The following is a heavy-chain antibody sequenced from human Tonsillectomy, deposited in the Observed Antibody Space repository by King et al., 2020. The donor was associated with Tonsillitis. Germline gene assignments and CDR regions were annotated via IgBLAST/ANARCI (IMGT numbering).Heavy chain of an antibody. V-gene: IGHV5-51*01. CDR1: GYSFTSYW. CDR3: ARLCEGSGGSCPADY. CDR2: IYPGDSDT. D-gene: IGHD2-15*01. J-gene: IGHJ4*02. Sequence: QLVQSGAEVKKPGQSLKISCKGSGYSFTSYWIGWVRQMPGKGLEWMGIIYPGDSDTRYSASFQGQVTISADKSISTAYLQWSSLKASDTAMYYCARLCEGSGGSCPADYWGQGTLVTVSS.